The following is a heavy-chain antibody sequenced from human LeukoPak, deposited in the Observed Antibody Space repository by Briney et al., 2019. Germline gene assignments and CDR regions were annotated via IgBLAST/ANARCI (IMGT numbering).Heavy chain of an antibody. Sequence: GGSLRLSCVASGFTFSNSVMNWLRQAPGKGLEWVSSLSSAGSTYYADSAKGRFTISNDHSTNTLFLSMTNLRAEDTATYYCARARRTYWFFDLWGRGTLVTVSS. CDR1: GFTFSNSV. D-gene: IGHD1-7*01. CDR3: ARARRTYWFFDL. J-gene: IGHJ2*01. V-gene: IGHV3-23*01. CDR2: LSSAGST.